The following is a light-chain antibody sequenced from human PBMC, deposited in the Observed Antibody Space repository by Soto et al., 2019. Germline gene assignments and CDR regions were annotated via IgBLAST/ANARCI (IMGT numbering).Light chain of an antibody. CDR2: EVS. J-gene: IGLJ3*02. CDR3: SSYTTTTRL. CDR1: SSDIGSNTY. V-gene: IGLV2-14*01. Sequence: QSALTQPASVSGSPGQSITISCTGTSSDIGSNTYVSWFQQRPGKAPTLIIYEVSNRPSGVSTHFSGSKSGNTASLTISGLRPQDEAEYYCSSYTTTTRLCGGGTKLTVL.